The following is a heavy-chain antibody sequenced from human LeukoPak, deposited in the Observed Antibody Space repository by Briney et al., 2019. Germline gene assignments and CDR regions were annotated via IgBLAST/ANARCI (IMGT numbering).Heavy chain of an antibody. CDR2: ISSNEYDT. D-gene: IGHD4-17*01. J-gene: IGHJ4*02. Sequence: GGSLRLSCAASGFTFSAYFMHWVRQAPGKGLEYVSSISSNEYDTYYADSVKGRFTISRDNSKNTLFLQMSSLRAEDTAVYYCARDHDDGNYHSFVSWGPRTLVTVSS. V-gene: IGHV3-64D*06. CDR1: GFTFSAYF. CDR3: ARDHDDGNYHSFVS.